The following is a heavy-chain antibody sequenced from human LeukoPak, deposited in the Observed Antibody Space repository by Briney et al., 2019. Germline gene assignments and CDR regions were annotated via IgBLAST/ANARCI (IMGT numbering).Heavy chain of an antibody. V-gene: IGHV3-23*01. D-gene: IGHD3-22*01. J-gene: IGHJ4*02. CDR2: ISGSGGST. CDR3: AKDLDYYDSSGYYRLFDY. Sequence: GGSLRLSCAASGFTFSSYAMSWVRQAPGKGLEWVSAISGSGGSTYYADSVEGRFTISRDNSKNTLYLQMNSLRAEDTAVYYCAKDLDYYDSSGYYRLFDYWGQGTLVTVSS. CDR1: GFTFSSYA.